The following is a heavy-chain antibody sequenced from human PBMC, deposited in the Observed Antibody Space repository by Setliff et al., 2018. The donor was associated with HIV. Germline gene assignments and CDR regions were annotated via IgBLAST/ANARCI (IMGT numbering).Heavy chain of an antibody. J-gene: IGHJ4*02. CDR1: GFTFSSYV. CDR3: ARTNNNYYYDTSDYFAGYYFDS. Sequence: AGGSLRLSCAASGFTFSSYVMHWVRQAPGKGLEWVAVIWHDGNNKNYADSVKGRFTISRDNSKNNLYLQMNSLSPEDTAVYYCARTNNNYYYDTSDYFAGYYFDSWGQGTLVTVSS. CDR2: IWHDGNNK. V-gene: IGHV3-33*08. D-gene: IGHD3-22*01.